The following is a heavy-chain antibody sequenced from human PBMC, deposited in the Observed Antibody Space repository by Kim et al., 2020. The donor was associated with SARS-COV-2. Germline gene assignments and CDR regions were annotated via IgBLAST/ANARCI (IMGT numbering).Heavy chain of an antibody. Sequence: ASVKVSCKASGYTFTSYGISWVRQAPGQGLEWMGWISAYNGNTNYAQKLQGRVTMTTDTSTSTAYMELRSLRSDDTAVYYCARERPRFGCTNGVCWDSGFDDAFDIWGQGTMVTVSS. CDR1: GYTFTSYG. D-gene: IGHD2-8*01. J-gene: IGHJ3*02. V-gene: IGHV1-18*01. CDR2: ISAYNGNT. CDR3: ARERPRFGCTNGVCWDSGFDDAFDI.